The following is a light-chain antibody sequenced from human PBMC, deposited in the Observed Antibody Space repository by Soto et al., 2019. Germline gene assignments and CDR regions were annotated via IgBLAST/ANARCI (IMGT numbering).Light chain of an antibody. J-gene: IGKJ1*01. CDR2: KAS. CDR3: QHYNSYSEA. Sequence: DIQMTQSPSTLSGSVGDRVTITCRASQTISSWLAWYQQKPGKARKLLIYKASTLKSGVPSRFSGSGSGTEVTLTISSLQPDDFATYCCQHYNSYSEAFGQGTKVELK. CDR1: QTISSW. V-gene: IGKV1-5*03.